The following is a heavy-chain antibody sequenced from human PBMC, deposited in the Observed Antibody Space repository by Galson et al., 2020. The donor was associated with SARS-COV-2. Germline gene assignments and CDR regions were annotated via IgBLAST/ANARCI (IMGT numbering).Heavy chain of an antibody. D-gene: IGHD3-22*01. Sequence: GGSLRLSCAASGFTFDDYAMHWVRQAPGKGLEWVSGISWNSGSIGYADSVKGRFTISRDNAKNSLYLQMNSLRAEDTALYYCAKLDPGYYDSSGSPAYAFDIWGQGTMVTVSS. CDR2: ISWNSGSI. V-gene: IGHV3-9*01. CDR3: AKLDPGYYDSSGSPAYAFDI. CDR1: GFTFDDYA. J-gene: IGHJ3*02.